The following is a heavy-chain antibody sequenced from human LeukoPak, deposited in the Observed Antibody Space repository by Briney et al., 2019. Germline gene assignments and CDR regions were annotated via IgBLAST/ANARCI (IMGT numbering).Heavy chain of an antibody. CDR3: ASKQGDY. J-gene: IGHJ4*02. Sequence: GRSLRLSCAASGFTFSSYAMSWVRQAPGKGLEWVSAISGSGGSTYYADSVKGRFTISRDNAKKSLYLQMNSLRAEDTAVYYCASKQGDYWGQGTLVTVSS. V-gene: IGHV3-23*01. CDR1: GFTFSSYA. CDR2: ISGSGGST.